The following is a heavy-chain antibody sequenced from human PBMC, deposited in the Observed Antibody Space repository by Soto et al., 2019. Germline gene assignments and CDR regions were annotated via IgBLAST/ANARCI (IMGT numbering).Heavy chain of an antibody. CDR3: ARDRRYYGSGPPIYYYYGMDV. J-gene: IGHJ6*02. CDR2: IYSGGST. D-gene: IGHD3-10*01. V-gene: IGHV3-53*01. Sequence: EVQLVESGGGLIQPGGSLRLSCAASGFTVSSNYMSWVRQAPGKGLEWVSVIYSGGSTYYADSVKGRFTISRDNSKNTLYLQMNSLRAEDTAVYYCARDRRYYGSGPPIYYYYGMDVWGQGTTVTVSS. CDR1: GFTVSSNY.